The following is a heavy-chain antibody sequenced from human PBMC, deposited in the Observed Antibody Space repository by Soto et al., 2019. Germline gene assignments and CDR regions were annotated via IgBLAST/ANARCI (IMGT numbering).Heavy chain of an antibody. D-gene: IGHD3-3*01. J-gene: IGHJ3*02. CDR3: ARGRAIFGVVIIHFAFDI. CDR2: INHSGSN. V-gene: IGHV4-34*01. Sequence: QVQLQQWGAGLLKPSETLSLTCAVYGGSFSGYYWSWIRQPPGKGLEWIGEINHSGSNNYNPSLKSRVTISVDTSKNQFSLKLSSVTAADTAVYYCARGRAIFGVVIIHFAFDIWGQGTMVTVSS. CDR1: GGSFSGYY.